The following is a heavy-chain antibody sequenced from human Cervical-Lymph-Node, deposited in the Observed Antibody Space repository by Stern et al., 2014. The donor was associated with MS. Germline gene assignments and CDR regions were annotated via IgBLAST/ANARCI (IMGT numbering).Heavy chain of an antibody. CDR3: AHSLVAFGMDV. D-gene: IGHD5-12*01. CDR1: GFSLSSVGVG. Sequence: QVTLKESGPTLVKPTQTLTLTCTFSGFSLSSVGVGVGWVRQPPGKALEWLGLLYWDDDKRYRPSLKNRLNITKDTSKNQVFLSITHLDPVDTGTYYCAHSLVAFGMDVWGQGTTVTVSS. J-gene: IGHJ6*02. V-gene: IGHV2-5*02. CDR2: LYWDDDK.